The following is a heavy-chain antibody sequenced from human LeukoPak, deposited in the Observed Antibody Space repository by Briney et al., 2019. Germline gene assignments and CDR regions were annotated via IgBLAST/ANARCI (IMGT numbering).Heavy chain of an antibody. Sequence: ASVKVSCKASGYTFTGYYMHWVRQAPGQGLEWMGCINPNSGGTNYAQKFQGRLTMTRDTSISTAYMELSRLRSDDTAVYYCARAAEQWLTNWFDPWGQGTLVTVSS. CDR3: ARAAEQWLTNWFDP. CDR2: INPNSGGT. D-gene: IGHD6-19*01. J-gene: IGHJ5*02. V-gene: IGHV1-2*02. CDR1: GYTFTGYY.